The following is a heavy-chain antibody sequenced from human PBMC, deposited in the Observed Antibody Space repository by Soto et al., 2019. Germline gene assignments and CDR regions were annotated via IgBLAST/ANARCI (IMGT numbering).Heavy chain of an antibody. J-gene: IGHJ4*02. CDR2: FDPEDGET. Sequence: ASVKVSCKVSGYTLTELSMHWVRQAPGKGLEWMGGFDPEDGETIYAQKFQGRVTMSEDTSTDTAYIELCSLRSEYTAVYYCATGLRYGELDYGGQGTLVTGSS. D-gene: IGHD3-16*01. CDR3: ATGLRYGELDY. CDR1: GYTLTELS. V-gene: IGHV1-24*01.